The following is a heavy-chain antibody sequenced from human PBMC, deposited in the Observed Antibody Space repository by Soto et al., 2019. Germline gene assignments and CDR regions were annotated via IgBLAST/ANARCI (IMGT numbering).Heavy chain of an antibody. CDR2: IYYSGST. J-gene: IGHJ4*02. Sequence: PSETLSLTCTVSGGSISSGGYYWSWIRQHPGKGLEWIGYIYYSGSTYYNPSLKSRVTISVDTSKNQFSLKLSSVTAADTAVYYCARDYYDSSGYPLHYFDYWGQGTLVTVSS. V-gene: IGHV4-31*03. CDR1: GGSISSGGYY. CDR3: ARDYYDSSGYPLHYFDY. D-gene: IGHD3-22*01.